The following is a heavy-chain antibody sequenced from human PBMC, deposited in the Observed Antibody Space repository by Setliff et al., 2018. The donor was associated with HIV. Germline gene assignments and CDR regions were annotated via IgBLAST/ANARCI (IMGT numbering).Heavy chain of an antibody. V-gene: IGHV3-7*04. D-gene: IGHD3-10*01. CDR3: ARDPAFGAFDI. CDR2: MNRDGREK. Sequence: SLKISCAASGFTFSSSWMTWVRQAPGRGLEYVAGMNRDGREKLYADSVKGRFSISRDNAKNSLYLQMSSLRTEDTAVYFCARDPAFGAFDIWGQGTMVTVSS. J-gene: IGHJ3*02. CDR1: GFTFSSSW.